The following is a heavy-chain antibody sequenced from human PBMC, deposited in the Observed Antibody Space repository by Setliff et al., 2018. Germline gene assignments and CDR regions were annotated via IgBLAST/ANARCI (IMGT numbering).Heavy chain of an antibody. J-gene: IGHJ4*02. CDR2: IYYSGST. CDR1: GGSISSSSYY. D-gene: IGHD3-10*01. V-gene: IGHV4-39*07. CDR3: ARGRGFGELFPFDY. Sequence: SETLSLTCTVSGGSISSSSYYWGWIRQPPGKGLEWIGSIYYSGSTYYNPSLKSRVTISVDTSKNQFSLKLSSVTAADTAVYYCARGRGFGELFPFDYWGQGTLVTVS.